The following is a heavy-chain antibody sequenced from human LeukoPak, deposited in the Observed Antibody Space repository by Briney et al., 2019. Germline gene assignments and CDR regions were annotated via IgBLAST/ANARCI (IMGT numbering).Heavy chain of an antibody. J-gene: IGHJ4*02. CDR2: INPNSGGT. CDR1: GYTFTGYY. Sequence: ASVKVSCKASGYTFTGYYMHWVRQAPGQGLEWMGWINPNSGGTNYAQKFQGRVTMTRDTSISTAYMELSRLRSDDTAVYYCATHWGVGIPHDYWGQGTLVTVSS. CDR3: ATHWGVGIPHDY. V-gene: IGHV1-2*02. D-gene: IGHD3-3*01.